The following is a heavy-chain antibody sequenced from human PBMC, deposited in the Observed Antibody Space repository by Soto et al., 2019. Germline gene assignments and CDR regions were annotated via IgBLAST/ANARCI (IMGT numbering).Heavy chain of an antibody. Sequence: SETLSLTCAVPGGSISSSNWWSWVRPPPGKGLEWIGEIYHSGSTNYNPSLKSRVTITADRSKNQVTLKLRPVPAADTAVYYCARCSSSWPLIYYYMDVWGKGTTVTVSS. J-gene: IGHJ6*03. D-gene: IGHD6-13*01. CDR1: GGSISSSNW. V-gene: IGHV4-4*02. CDR2: IYHSGST. CDR3: ARCSSSWPLIYYYMDV.